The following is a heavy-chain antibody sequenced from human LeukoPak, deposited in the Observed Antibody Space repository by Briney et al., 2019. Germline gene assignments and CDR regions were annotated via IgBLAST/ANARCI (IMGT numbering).Heavy chain of an antibody. CDR3: ARMGVFYDYVWGSWPYYFDY. Sequence: SETLSLTCAVYIESFSGYYWNWIRQTPGKGLEWIGEISDSGTTNINPSLRRRVSLSVDTSINQFSLKLSSVTAADTAVYYCARMGVFYDYVWGSWPYYFDYWGQGTLVTVSS. J-gene: IGHJ4*02. V-gene: IGHV4-34*01. CDR2: ISDSGTT. D-gene: IGHD3-16*01. CDR1: IESFSGYY.